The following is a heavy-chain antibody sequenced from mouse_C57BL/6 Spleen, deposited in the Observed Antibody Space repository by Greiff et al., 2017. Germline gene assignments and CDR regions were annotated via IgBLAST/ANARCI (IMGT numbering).Heavy chain of an antibody. CDR1: GFTFSDAW. V-gene: IGHV6-6*01. CDR3: TRGSSFRYFDV. D-gene: IGHD1-1*01. J-gene: IGHJ1*03. Sequence: EVKLVESGGGLVQPGGSMKLSCAASGFTFSDAWMDWVRQSPEKGLEWVAEIRNKANNHATYYAESVKGRFTISRDDSKSSVYLKMNSLRAEDTGIYYCTRGSSFRYFDVWGTGTTVTVSS. CDR2: IRNKANNHAT.